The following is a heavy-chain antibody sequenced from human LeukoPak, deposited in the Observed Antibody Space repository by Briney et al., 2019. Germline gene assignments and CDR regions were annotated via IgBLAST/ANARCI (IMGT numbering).Heavy chain of an antibody. V-gene: IGHV3-7*01. D-gene: IGHD3-10*01. CDR1: GFPFDRYW. CDR3: ARGLMAYYYGMDV. CDR2: IKHDGSEK. J-gene: IGHJ6*02. Sequence: GGSLRLSCVASGFPFDRYWMSWVRQAPGKGLEWVANIKHDGSEKNFVDSVKGRFTISRDNAENSLFLQMNSLRAEDTAVYYCARGLMAYYYGMDVWGQGTTVTVSS.